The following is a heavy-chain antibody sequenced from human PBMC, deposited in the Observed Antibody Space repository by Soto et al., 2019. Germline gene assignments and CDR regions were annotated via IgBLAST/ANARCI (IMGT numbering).Heavy chain of an antibody. Sequence: QVQLVESGGGVVQPGRSRRLSCAASGFTFPRFGMHWVRQAPGKGLEWVALITYEGSQIYYADAVKGRFTISRDNGDNTLSLQMDNLRTEDTATYFCAKGRGEMNWANYYGLDVWGQGTTVTVSS. D-gene: IGHD7-27*01. V-gene: IGHV3-30*18. CDR3: AKGRGEMNWANYYGLDV. CDR1: GFTFPRFG. J-gene: IGHJ6*02. CDR2: ITYEGSQI.